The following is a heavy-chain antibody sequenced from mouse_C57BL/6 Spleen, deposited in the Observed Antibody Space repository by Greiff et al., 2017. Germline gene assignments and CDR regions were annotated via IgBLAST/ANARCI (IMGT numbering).Heavy chain of an antibody. V-gene: IGHV1-42*01. CDR1: GYSFTGYY. J-gene: IGHJ2*01. CDR3: ARGGLGRYYFDY. CDR2: INPSTGGT. Sequence: EVQLQQSGPELVKPGASVKISCKASGYSFTGYYMNWVKQSPEKSLEWIGEINPSTGGTTYNQKFKATATLTVDKSSSTAYMQLKSLTSEYSAVYYCARGGLGRYYFDYWGQGTTRTVSS. D-gene: IGHD4-1*01.